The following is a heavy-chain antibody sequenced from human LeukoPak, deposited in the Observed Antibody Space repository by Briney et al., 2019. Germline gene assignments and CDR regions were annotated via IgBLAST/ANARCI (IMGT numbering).Heavy chain of an antibody. CDR1: GFTFSSYE. V-gene: IGHV3-48*03. CDR2: ISSSGSTI. CDR3: AREISNELSLGGVVNFDY. Sequence: PGGSLRLSCAASGFTFSSYEMNWVRQAPGKGLEWVSYISSSGSTIYYADSVKGRFTISRDNAKNSLYLQMNSLRAEDTAVYYCAREISNELSLGGVVNFDYWGQGTLVTVSS. D-gene: IGHD1-26*01. J-gene: IGHJ4*02.